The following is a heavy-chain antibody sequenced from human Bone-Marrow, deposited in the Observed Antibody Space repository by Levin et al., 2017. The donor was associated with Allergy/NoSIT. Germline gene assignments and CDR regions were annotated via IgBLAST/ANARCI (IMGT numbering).Heavy chain of an antibody. CDR3: AKEYFFFDVSGYFDS. J-gene: IGHJ4*02. Sequence: LSLTCAASGYIFSSYGIHWVRQAPGKGLEWVAFISHDGSNEDYLESVRGRFSVSRDNSKNMVSLEMSSLGAEDTAVYFCAKEYFFFDVSGYFDSWGQGNLVTVSA. CDR1: GYIFSSYG. V-gene: IGHV3-30*18. CDR2: ISHDGSNE. D-gene: IGHD1-26*01.